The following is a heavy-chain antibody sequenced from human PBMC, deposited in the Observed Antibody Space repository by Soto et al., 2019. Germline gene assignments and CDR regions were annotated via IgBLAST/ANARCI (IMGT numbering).Heavy chain of an antibody. CDR1: GLTFSRYA. J-gene: IGHJ1*01. D-gene: IGHD2-15*01. CDR2: IDTSGHNT. Sequence: EVQVLESGGGLIQPGGSLRLSCAFSGLTFSRYAASWVRQAPGKGLEWVSGIDTSGHNTYYADSVKGRFTSSRDNSNNTLFLQMNNLRAEDTGVSYCAKAVGHYLYFFNYLVQCSLVTVSS. V-gene: IGHV3-23*01. CDR3: AKAVGHYLYFFNY.